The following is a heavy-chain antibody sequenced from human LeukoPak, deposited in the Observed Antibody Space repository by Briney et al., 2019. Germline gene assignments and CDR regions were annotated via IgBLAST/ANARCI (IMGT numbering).Heavy chain of an antibody. V-gene: IGHV1-2*02. Sequence: ASVKVSCKASGYTFTGYYMHWVRQAPGQGLEWMGWINPNSGGTNYAQKFQGRVTMTRDTSISTAYMELSSLRSEDTAVYYCARGPLVRGVLYYLDYWGQGTLVTVSS. CDR2: INPNSGGT. CDR1: GYTFTGYY. J-gene: IGHJ4*02. D-gene: IGHD3-10*01. CDR3: ARGPLVRGVLYYLDY.